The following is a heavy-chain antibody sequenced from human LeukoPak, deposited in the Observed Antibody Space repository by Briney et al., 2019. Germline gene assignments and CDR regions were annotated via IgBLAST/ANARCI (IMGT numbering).Heavy chain of an antibody. Sequence: PGGSLRLSCAASGFTFSNYGMHWVREARGKGREWVAVVSYEGSNKYYADSVKGRFTISRDNSKNTLYLQMNSLRAEDTAVYYCAKDMGPELGAAFDIWGQGTMVTVSS. CDR1: GFTFSNYG. CDR3: AKDMGPELGAAFDI. V-gene: IGHV3-30*18. CDR2: VSYEGSNK. J-gene: IGHJ3*02. D-gene: IGHD3-16*01.